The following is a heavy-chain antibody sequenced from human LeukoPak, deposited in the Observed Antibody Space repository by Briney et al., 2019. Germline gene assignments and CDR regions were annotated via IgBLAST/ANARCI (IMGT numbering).Heavy chain of an antibody. CDR3: ARHKGGYSYAQLDY. J-gene: IGHJ4*02. CDR1: GGSISSYY. Sequence: SETLSLTCTVSGGSISSYYWSWIRQPPGKGLEWIGYIYHSGSTNYNPSLKSRVTISVDTSKDQFSLKLTSVTAADTAVYYCARHKGGYSYAQLDYWGQGTLVTVSS. CDR2: IYHSGST. D-gene: IGHD5-18*01. V-gene: IGHV4-59*08.